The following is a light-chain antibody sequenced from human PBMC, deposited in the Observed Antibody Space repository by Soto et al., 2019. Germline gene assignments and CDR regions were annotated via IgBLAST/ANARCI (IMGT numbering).Light chain of an antibody. CDR2: DAS. V-gene: IGKV1-5*01. CDR1: QSVNKW. J-gene: IGKJ4*01. CDR3: QQLNNYPHT. Sequence: DIPISQSPSTLSAYVGYRATITCLASQSVNKWLAWFQQQPAKLPKLLIVDASTLQTGVPSRFVGSGSYTEFTLTISSLQPEDLATHYCQQLNNYPHTFGGGTKV.